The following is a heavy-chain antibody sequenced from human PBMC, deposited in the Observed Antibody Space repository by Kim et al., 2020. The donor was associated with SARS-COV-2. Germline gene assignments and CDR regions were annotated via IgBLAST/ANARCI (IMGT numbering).Heavy chain of an antibody. D-gene: IGHD2-21*01. V-gene: IGHV3-73*01. Sequence: GGSLRLSCGASGFNISGSAMHWVRQTSGKGLEWVGRIRSRSNNYATAYGASVKGRFSIYIDESKNTAYLQMNSLKTEDTAVYYCTRGPPYSDSYWDAFDIWGQGTMVTVSS. CDR3: TRGPPYSDSYWDAFDI. J-gene: IGHJ3*02. CDR2: IRSRSNNYAT. CDR1: GFNISGSA.